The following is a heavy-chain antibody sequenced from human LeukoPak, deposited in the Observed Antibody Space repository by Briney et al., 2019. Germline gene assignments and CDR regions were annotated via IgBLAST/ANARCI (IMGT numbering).Heavy chain of an antibody. CDR1: GFTFSDHN. J-gene: IGHJ4*02. CDR2: ISGRGEAI. Sequence: PGGSLRLSCAASGFTFSDHNMDWVRQAPGKGLEWISYISGRGEAIFYADSVQGRFTISRDNAKNSIYLQMNGLTAEDTAVHYCARTYGSGSLDYGGQGTLVTVSS. D-gene: IGHD2-15*01. V-gene: IGHV3-48*01. CDR3: ARTYGSGSLDY.